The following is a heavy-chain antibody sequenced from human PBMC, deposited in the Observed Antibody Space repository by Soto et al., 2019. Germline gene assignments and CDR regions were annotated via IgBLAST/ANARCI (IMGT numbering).Heavy chain of an antibody. V-gene: IGHV1-69*13. Sequence: VKVSCKASGGTFSSYAISWVRQAPGQGLEWMGGIIPIFGTANYAQKFQGRVTITADESTSTAYMELSSLRSEDTAVYYCARDRYSSSWYSSWFDPWGQGTLVTVSS. CDR2: IIPIFGTA. J-gene: IGHJ5*02. CDR3: ARDRYSSSWYSSWFDP. CDR1: GGTFSSYA. D-gene: IGHD6-13*01.